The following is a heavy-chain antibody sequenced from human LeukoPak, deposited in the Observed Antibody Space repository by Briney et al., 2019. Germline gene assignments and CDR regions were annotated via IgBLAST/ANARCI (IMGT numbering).Heavy chain of an antibody. CDR2: IFYSGST. Sequence: SETLSLTCAVSGDSISPYYWSWIRQPPGKGLEWIGYIFYSGSTSYNPSLKSRVTISVDTSKNQFSLVLSSVTAADTAVYYCATRPRSSAYYPFDYWGQGTLVTVSS. CDR1: GDSISPYY. CDR3: ATRPRSSAYYPFDY. V-gene: IGHV4-59*01. J-gene: IGHJ4*02. D-gene: IGHD3-10*01.